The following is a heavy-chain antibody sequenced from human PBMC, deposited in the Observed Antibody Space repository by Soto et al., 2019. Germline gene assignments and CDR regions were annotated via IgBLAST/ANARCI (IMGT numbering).Heavy chain of an antibody. CDR3: SREGGSYYYYYMDV. D-gene: IGHD3-16*01. CDR2: IYSGGST. V-gene: IGHV3-53*01. CDR1: GFTVSSNY. Sequence: GGSLRLSCAASGFTVSSNYMSWVRQAPGKGLEWVSVIYSGGSTYYADSVKDRFTISRDNSKNTLYLQMNSLRAEDTAVYYCSREGGSYYYYYMDVWGKGTTVTVSS. J-gene: IGHJ6*03.